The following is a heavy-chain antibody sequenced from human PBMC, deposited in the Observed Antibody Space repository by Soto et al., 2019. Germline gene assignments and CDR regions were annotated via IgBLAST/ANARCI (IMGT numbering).Heavy chain of an antibody. J-gene: IGHJ3*02. Sequence: ASVKVSCKASGGTFSSYAISWVRQAPGQGLEWMGGIIPIFGTANYAQKFQGRVTITADESTSTAYMELSSLRSEDTDVYYCARALRFLEWSAGGAFDIWGQGKMVTVSS. V-gene: IGHV1-69*13. CDR1: GGTFSSYA. CDR3: ARALRFLEWSAGGAFDI. CDR2: IIPIFGTA. D-gene: IGHD3-3*01.